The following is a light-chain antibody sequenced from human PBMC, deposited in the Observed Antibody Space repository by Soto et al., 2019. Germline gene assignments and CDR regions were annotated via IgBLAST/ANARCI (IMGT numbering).Light chain of an antibody. V-gene: IGKV3-20*01. J-gene: IGKJ1*01. CDR3: QQYGSSGK. CDR1: ESVDSSY. Sequence: ESVLTQSPGTLSLSPGERATLSCRASESVDSSYLAWYQQKPGQAPRLLIYGASSRVTGIPDRFSGSGSGTDFTLTISRLEPEDSAVYYCQQYGSSGKLGQGTKVDIK. CDR2: GAS.